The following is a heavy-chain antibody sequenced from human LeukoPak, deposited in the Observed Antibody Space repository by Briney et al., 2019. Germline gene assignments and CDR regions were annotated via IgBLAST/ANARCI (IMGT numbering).Heavy chain of an antibody. CDR2: ISATGGTT. CDR1: GFTFSSYG. Sequence: PGGSLRLSCAASGFTFSSYGMSWVRQAPGKGLEWVSAISATGGTTYYADSVKGRFTISRDNSKNSLYLQMNSLRAEDTALYYCAKDINYDSSGYGAFDIWGQGTMVTVSS. CDR3: AKDINYDSSGYGAFDI. J-gene: IGHJ3*02. V-gene: IGHV3-23*01. D-gene: IGHD3-22*01.